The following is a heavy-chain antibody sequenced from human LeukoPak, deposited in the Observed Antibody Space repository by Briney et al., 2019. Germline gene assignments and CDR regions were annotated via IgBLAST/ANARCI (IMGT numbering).Heavy chain of an antibody. D-gene: IGHD6-13*01. CDR1: GFSFSSYG. J-gene: IGHJ5*02. CDR2: ISYDGNKE. Sequence: GRSLRLSCAASGFSFSSYGMHWVRQAPGKGLEWVAVISYDGNKEYYVDSVKGRFTISRDNSKNMLYLQMDSLRAEDTAVYHCARVDAEQLRDWFDPWGQGTLVTVSS. V-gene: IGHV3-30*03. CDR3: ARVDAEQLRDWFDP.